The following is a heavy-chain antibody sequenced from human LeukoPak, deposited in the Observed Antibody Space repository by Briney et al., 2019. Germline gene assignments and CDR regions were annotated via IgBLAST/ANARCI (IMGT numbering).Heavy chain of an antibody. CDR3: AKESYYYDSSGYYPYFDY. J-gene: IGHJ4*02. CDR1: GFTFSSYA. V-gene: IGHV3-23*01. Sequence: GGSLRLSCAASGFTFSSYAMSWVRQAPGKGLECVSAISGSGGSTYYADSVKGRFTISRDNSKNTLYLQMNSLRAEDTAVYYCAKESYYYDSSGYYPYFDYWGQGTLVTVSS. D-gene: IGHD3-22*01. CDR2: ISGSGGST.